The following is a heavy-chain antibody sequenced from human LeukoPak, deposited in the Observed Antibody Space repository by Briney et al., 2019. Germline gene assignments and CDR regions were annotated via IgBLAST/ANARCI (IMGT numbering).Heavy chain of an antibody. J-gene: IGHJ4*02. CDR3: ARGDYGDYVLVS. CDR2: IYYSGST. D-gene: IGHD4-17*01. CDR1: GGSINSSSYY. Sequence: SETLSLTCTVSGGSINSSSYYWGWIRQPPGKGLEWIGSIYYSGSTYYNPSLKSRVTISVDTSKNQFSLKLSSVTAADTAVYYCARGDYGDYVLVSWGQGTLVTVSS. V-gene: IGHV4-39*01.